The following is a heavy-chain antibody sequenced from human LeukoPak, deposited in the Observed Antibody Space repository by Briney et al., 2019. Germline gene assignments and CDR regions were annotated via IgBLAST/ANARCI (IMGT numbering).Heavy chain of an antibody. CDR1: GGSFSGYY. V-gene: IGHV4-34*01. CDR2: INHSGST. Sequence: SETLSLTCAVYGGSFSGYYWSWIRQPPGKGLEWIGEINHSGSTNYNPSLKSRVNISVDTSKNQFSPKLSSVTAADAAVYYCARGPATYGGYYYYYGMDVWGQGTTVTVSS. CDR3: ARGPATYGGYYYYYGMDV. J-gene: IGHJ6*02. D-gene: IGHD4-23*01.